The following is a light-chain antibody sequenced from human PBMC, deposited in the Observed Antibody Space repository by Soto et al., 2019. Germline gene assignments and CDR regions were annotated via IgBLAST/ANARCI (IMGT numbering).Light chain of an antibody. Sequence: IVLTQSPATLSLSPGDTATLSCRASQSLSTYLAWYQQKPGQAPRLLIYDASNRATGIPARFSGSGSGTDFTLTISSLEPEDFAVYYCQHRDSWPLTFGGGTKVDIK. CDR1: QSLSTY. CDR3: QHRDSWPLT. CDR2: DAS. V-gene: IGKV3-11*01. J-gene: IGKJ4*01.